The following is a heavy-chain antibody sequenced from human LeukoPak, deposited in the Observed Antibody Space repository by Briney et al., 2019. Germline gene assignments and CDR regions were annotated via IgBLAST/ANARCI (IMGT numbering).Heavy chain of an antibody. CDR1: GFTFSSYA. J-gene: IGHJ4*02. CDR2: ISYDGSNK. CDR3: ASGVYYYDSSGYENFDY. D-gene: IGHD3-22*01. Sequence: GGSLRLSYAASGFTFSSYAMHWVRQAPGKGLEWVAVISYDGSNKYYADSVKGRFTISRDNSKNTLYLQMNSLRAEDTAVYYCASGVYYYDSSGYENFDYWGQGTLVTVSS. V-gene: IGHV3-30*04.